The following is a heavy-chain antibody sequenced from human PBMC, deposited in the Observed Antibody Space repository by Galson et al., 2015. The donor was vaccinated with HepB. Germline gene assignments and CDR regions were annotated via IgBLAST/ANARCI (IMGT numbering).Heavy chain of an antibody. CDR3: ARDYSSGWYDYYYFDY. J-gene: IGHJ4*02. CDR2: ISSSSSTI. D-gene: IGHD6-19*01. Sequence: LRLSCAASGFTFSSYSMNWVRQAPGKGLEWVSYISSSSSTIYYADSVKGRFTISRDNAKNSLYLQMNSLRAEDTAVYYCARDYSSGWYDYYYFDYWGQGTLVTVSS. CDR1: GFTFSSYS. V-gene: IGHV3-48*01.